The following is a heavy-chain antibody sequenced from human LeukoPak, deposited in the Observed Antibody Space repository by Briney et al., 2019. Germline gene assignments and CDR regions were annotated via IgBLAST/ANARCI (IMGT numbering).Heavy chain of an antibody. CDR2: IRYDGSNK. J-gene: IGHJ4*02. Sequence: GGSLRLSCAASGFTFSSYGMHWVRQAPGKGLEWVAFIRYDGSNKYYADSVKGRFTISRDNSKNTLYLQMNSLRAEDTAVYYCAKVRVAGYCSSTSCYTLFDYWGQGTLVTVSS. CDR3: AKVRVAGYCSSTSCYTLFDY. D-gene: IGHD2-2*02. V-gene: IGHV3-30*02. CDR1: GFTFSSYG.